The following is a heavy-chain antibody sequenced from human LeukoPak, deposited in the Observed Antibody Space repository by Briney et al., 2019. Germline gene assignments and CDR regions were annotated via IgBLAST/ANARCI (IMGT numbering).Heavy chain of an antibody. V-gene: IGHV3-33*08. CDR3: ARDPESSMDV. J-gene: IGHJ6*02. CDR2: IWYDSSKE. D-gene: IGHD1-14*01. CDR1: GFTLSSYE. Sequence: GGSLRLSCAASGFTLSSYEMNWVRQAPGKGLEWVAAIWYDSSKESYADSVKGRFTISRDNSKNTVYLQMNSLRGEDTAVYYCARDPESSMDVWGQGTTVTVSS.